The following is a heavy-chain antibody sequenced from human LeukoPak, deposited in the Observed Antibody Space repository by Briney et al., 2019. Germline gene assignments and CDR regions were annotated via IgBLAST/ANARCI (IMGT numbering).Heavy chain of an antibody. CDR2: INPNSGGT. J-gene: IGHJ5*01. CDR3: ARGLLSFMRSDYSNYWDNWFDS. V-gene: IGHV1-2*02. D-gene: IGHD4-11*01. CDR1: GYTFTGYY. Sequence: ASVKVSCKASGYTFTGYYMHWVRQAPGQGLEWMGWINPNSGGTNYAQKFQGRVTLTRNTSTSTAYMELSSLRSDDTAVYYCARGLLSFMRSDYSNYWDNWFDSWGQGTLVTVSS.